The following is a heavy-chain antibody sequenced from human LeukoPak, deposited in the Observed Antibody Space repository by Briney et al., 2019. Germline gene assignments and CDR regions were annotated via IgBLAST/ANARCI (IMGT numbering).Heavy chain of an antibody. D-gene: IGHD3-3*01. CDR1: GGSISSGSYY. J-gene: IGHJ6*02. Sequence: PSETLSLTCTVSGGSISSGSYYWSWIRQPAGKGLEWIGRIYTSGSTNYNPSLKSRVTISVDTSKNQFSLKLSSVTAADTAVYYCARVFNYYYYYGMDVWGQGTTVTVSS. V-gene: IGHV4-61*02. CDR3: ARVFNYYYYYGMDV. CDR2: IYTSGST.